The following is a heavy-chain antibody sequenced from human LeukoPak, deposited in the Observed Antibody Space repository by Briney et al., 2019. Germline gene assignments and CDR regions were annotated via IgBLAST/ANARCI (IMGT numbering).Heavy chain of an antibody. V-gene: IGHV4-39*07. J-gene: IGHJ6*03. Sequence: SETLSLTCTVSGGSISSSSYYWGWIRQPPGKGLEWIGSIYYSGSTYYNPSLKSRVTISVDTSKNQFSLKLGSVTAADTAVYYCASSGSYFRYYYTDVWGKGTTVTVSS. CDR3: ASSGSYFRYYYTDV. D-gene: IGHD1-26*01. CDR1: GGSISSSSYY. CDR2: IYYSGST.